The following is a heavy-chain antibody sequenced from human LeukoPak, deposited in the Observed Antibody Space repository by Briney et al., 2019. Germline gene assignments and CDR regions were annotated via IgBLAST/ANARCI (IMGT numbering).Heavy chain of an antibody. J-gene: IGHJ4*02. CDR1: GGSISSYY. CDR2: IYYSEST. Sequence: SETLSLTCTVSGGSISSYYWSWIRQPPGKGLEWIGYIYYSESTNYNPSLKSRVTISVDTSKNQFSLKLSSVTAADTAVYYCARGYDSSGYYYGNFDYWGQGTLVTVSS. V-gene: IGHV4-59*01. D-gene: IGHD3-22*01. CDR3: ARGYDSSGYYYGNFDY.